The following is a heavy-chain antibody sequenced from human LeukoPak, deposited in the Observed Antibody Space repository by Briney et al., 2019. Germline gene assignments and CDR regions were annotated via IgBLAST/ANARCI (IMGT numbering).Heavy chain of an antibody. J-gene: IGHJ6*02. CDR1: GYSFTSYW. CDR2: IYPGDSDT. V-gene: IGHV5-51*01. D-gene: IGHD3-10*01. Sequence: GESLKISCKGSGYSFTSYWIGWVRQMPGKGLEWMGIIYPGDSDTRYSPSFQGQVTISADKSISTAYLQWSSLKASDTAMYYCARLRDGSGSEFYYYGMDVWGQGTTVTVSS. CDR3: ARLRDGSGSEFYYYGMDV.